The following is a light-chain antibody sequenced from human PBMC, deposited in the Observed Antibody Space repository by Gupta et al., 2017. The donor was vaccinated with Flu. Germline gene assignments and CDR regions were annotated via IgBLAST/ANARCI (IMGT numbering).Light chain of an antibody. CDR3: AAWDDSLNGWV. CDR2: SNK. J-gene: IGLJ3*02. CDR1: SSHIGSNT. Sequence: QSVLTQPPSASGTPGQSVTISCSGSSSHIGSNTVHWYQPLPGTAPNLLIDSNKQRPSGVPDRVSGSTSGTSASLAISGLQAEDEADYYCAAWDDSLNGWVFGGGTKLTVL. V-gene: IGLV1-44*01.